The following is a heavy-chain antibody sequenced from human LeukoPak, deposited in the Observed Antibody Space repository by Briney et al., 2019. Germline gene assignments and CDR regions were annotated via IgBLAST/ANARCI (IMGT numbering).Heavy chain of an antibody. J-gene: IGHJ3*02. V-gene: IGHV4-59*01. CDR2: IYYSGST. Sequence: SETLSLTCTVSGGTISSYYWSWIRQPPGKGLEWIGYIYYSGSTNYNPSLKSRVTISVDTSKNQFSLKLSSVTAADTAVYYCAREVIAAAGSEAFDIWGQGTMVTVSS. D-gene: IGHD6-13*01. CDR1: GGTISSYY. CDR3: AREVIAAAGSEAFDI.